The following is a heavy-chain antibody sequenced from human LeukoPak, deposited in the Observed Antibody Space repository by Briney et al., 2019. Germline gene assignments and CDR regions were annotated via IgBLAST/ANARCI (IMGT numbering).Heavy chain of an antibody. CDR3: ARVTGVAMVYYYYYYMDV. Sequence: PGGSLRLSCAASRFTFSSYSMNWVRQAPGKGLEWVSYISSSGSAVYYADSVKGRFTISRDNAKNSLHLQMSSLRAEDTAVYYGARVTGVAMVYYYYYYMDVWGKGTTVTISS. V-gene: IGHV3-48*04. CDR2: ISSSGSAV. D-gene: IGHD5-18*01. J-gene: IGHJ6*03. CDR1: RFTFSSYS.